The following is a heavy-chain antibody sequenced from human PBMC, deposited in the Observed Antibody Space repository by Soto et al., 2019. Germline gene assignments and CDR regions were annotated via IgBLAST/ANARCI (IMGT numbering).Heavy chain of an antibody. D-gene: IGHD4-17*01. Sequence: QPGGSLRLSCTASEFTFSFYGMNWVRQAPEKGLEWVSYISGGASTIYYADSVKGRFTISRDNAKNSLYLQMNSLRVDDTAVYYCARSVSGDHPLDYLGQGTLVTVSS. J-gene: IGHJ4*02. CDR1: EFTFSFYG. CDR3: ARSVSGDHPLDY. CDR2: ISGGASTI. V-gene: IGHV3-48*03.